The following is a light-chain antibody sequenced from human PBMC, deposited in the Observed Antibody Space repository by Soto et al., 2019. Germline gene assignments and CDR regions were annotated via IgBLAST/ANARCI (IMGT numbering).Light chain of an antibody. CDR2: GTS. V-gene: IGKV3-11*01. CDR3: QQRST. CDR1: QSVSSN. Sequence: EIVLTQSPASLSVSAGDRATLSCRASQSVSSNLAWYQQEAAQAPRLLIYGTSTRATGIPARFSGSGSGTDFTLTISSLEPEDFAVYYCQQRSTFGQGTKVDIK. J-gene: IGKJ1*01.